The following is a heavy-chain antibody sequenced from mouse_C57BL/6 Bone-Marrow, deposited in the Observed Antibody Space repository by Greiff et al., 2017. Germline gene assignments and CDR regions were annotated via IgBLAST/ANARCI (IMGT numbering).Heavy chain of an antibody. CDR2: INPGSGGS. J-gene: IGHJ2*01. V-gene: IGHV1-54*01. Sequence: QVQLQQSGAELVRPGTSVKVSCKASGYAFPNFLIEWVKQRPGQGLRWIGVINPGSGGSNYNEKCKGNATLTADKSSSTAYMQLSSLTSEDSAVYFCARKGYDVGVFDYWGQGTTLTVSS. CDR1: GYAFPNFL. D-gene: IGHD2-2*01. CDR3: ARKGYDVGVFDY.